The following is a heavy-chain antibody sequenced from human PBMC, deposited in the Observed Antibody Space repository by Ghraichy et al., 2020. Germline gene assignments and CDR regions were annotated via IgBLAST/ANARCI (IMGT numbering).Heavy chain of an antibody. V-gene: IGHV4-34*01. Sequence: SQTLSLTCAVYGGSFSGYYWSWIRQPPGKGLEWIGEINHSGSTNYNPSLKSRVTISLDTSKNQFSLKLTSVTAADTAVYYCARVSCSSITCFALDFDYWGQGTLVTVSS. J-gene: IGHJ4*02. D-gene: IGHD2-2*01. CDR1: GGSFSGYY. CDR3: ARVSCSSITCFALDFDY. CDR2: INHSGST.